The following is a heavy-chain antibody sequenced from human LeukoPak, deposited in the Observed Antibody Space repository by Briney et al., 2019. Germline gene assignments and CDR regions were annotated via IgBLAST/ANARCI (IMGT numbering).Heavy chain of an antibody. V-gene: IGHV3-30*03. CDR1: GFTFSLYG. D-gene: IGHD4/OR15-4a*01. J-gene: IGHJ3*01. CDR3: AREVGTSRAGLAWFEL. Sequence: PGGSLRLSCAVSGFTFSLYGMHWVRQAPGKGLEWAAVVSYDGTNKFYADSVKGRFTISRDGSKSTLYLQMNSLGAEDTAVYYCAREVGTSRAGLAWFELWGQGTMVTVSS. CDR2: VSYDGTNK.